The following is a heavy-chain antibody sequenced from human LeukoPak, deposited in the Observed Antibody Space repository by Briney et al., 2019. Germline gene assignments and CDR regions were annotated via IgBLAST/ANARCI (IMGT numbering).Heavy chain of an antibody. D-gene: IGHD3-9*01. CDR1: GFTFNDYW. J-gene: IGHJ1*01. CDR3: ARVRLANTPEFFQH. Sequence: GGSLRRSCAASGFTFNDYWMSWVRQAPGKGLEWVASIKQDGGEKRHVDSVKGRFTISRDNTENSLYLQMNSLGAEDTALYYCARVRLANTPEFFQHWGQGTLVTVSS. V-gene: IGHV3-7*03. CDR2: IKQDGGEK.